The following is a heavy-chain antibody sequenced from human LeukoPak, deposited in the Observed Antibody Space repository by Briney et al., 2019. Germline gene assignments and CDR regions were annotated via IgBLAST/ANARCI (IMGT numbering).Heavy chain of an antibody. D-gene: IGHD3-3*01. J-gene: IGHJ4*02. CDR2: INHSGST. CDR1: GGSFSGHY. CDR3: ARRGYYTPAGDY. Sequence: SETLSLTCAVYGGSFSGHYWSWIRQPPGKGLEWIGEINHSGSTNYNPSLKSRVTISVDTSKNQFSLKLSSVTAADTAVYYCARRGYYTPAGDYWGQGTLVTVSS. V-gene: IGHV4-34*01.